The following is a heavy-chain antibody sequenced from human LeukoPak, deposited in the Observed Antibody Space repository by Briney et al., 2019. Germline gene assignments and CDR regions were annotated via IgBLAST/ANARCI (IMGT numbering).Heavy chain of an antibody. CDR1: GFAFRSYT. J-gene: IGHJ3*02. D-gene: IGHD4-17*01. CDR3: ARDRGTLTLVDAFDI. Sequence: PGGSLSLSCAASGFAFRSYTMNWVRLAPGKGLEWVSSISSTARYKYYADSVKGRLTISRDNANNSLSLEMDSLRAEDTAVYFCARDRGTLTLVDAFDIWGPGTTVTVSS. CDR2: ISSTARYK. V-gene: IGHV3-21*01.